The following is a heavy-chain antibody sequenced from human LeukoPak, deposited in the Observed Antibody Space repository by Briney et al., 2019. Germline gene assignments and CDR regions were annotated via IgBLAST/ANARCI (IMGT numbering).Heavy chain of an antibody. CDR2: IYYSGST. D-gene: IGHD3-22*01. V-gene: IGHV4-30-4*08. J-gene: IGHJ6*03. Sequence: SQTLSLTCTVSGGSISSGDYYWSWIRQPPGKGLEWSGYIYYSGSTYYKPSLKSRVIISVDTSKNQCSPKLSSVTAADTAVYYCARVLSSSGYYYQPPYYYYMDVWAKGLRSPSP. CDR1: GGSISSGDYY. CDR3: ARVLSSSGYYYQPPYYYYMDV.